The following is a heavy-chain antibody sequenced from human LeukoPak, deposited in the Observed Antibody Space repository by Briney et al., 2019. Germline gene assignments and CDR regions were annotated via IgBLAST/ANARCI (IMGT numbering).Heavy chain of an antibody. D-gene: IGHD3-22*01. CDR2: IYSSGSA. J-gene: IGHJ4*01. V-gene: IGHV4-59*08. Sequence: SETLSLTCTVSGASINNNFWTWIRQPPGKGLEWIGYIYSSGSANYNPSLKSRVIISGDTSKNQISLNLPSVTAADTALYFCARHRDYYDSWGHGTVVTVSS. CDR1: GASINNNF. CDR3: ARHRDYYDS.